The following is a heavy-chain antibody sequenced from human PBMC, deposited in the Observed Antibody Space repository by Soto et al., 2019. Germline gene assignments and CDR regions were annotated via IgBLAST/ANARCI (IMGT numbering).Heavy chain of an antibody. CDR2: INHSGST. V-gene: IGHV4-34*01. Sequence: PSETLCLTCAVYGGSCSGYYWSLIRQPPGKGLEWIGEINHSGSTNYNPSLKSRVTISVDTSKNQFSLKLSSVTAADTAVYYCASGIAAPELEGIWTFWGQGTTVTVSS. J-gene: IGHJ6*02. CDR1: GGSCSGYY. CDR3: ASGIAAPELEGIWTF. D-gene: IGHD6-13*01.